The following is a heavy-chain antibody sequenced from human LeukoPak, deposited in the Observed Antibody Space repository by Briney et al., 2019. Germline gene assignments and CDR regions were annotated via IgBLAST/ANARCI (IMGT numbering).Heavy chain of an antibody. J-gene: IGHJ5*02. V-gene: IGHV1-18*04. Sequence: ASVKVSCKASGYTFTSYGISWVRQAPGQGLEWMGWISAYNGNTNYAQKLQVRVTMTTDTSTSTAYMELRSLRSDDTAVYYCARIPPVVVPAAPNWFDPWGQGTLVTVSS. CDR2: ISAYNGNT. CDR1: GYTFTSYG. CDR3: ARIPPVVVPAAPNWFDP. D-gene: IGHD2-2*01.